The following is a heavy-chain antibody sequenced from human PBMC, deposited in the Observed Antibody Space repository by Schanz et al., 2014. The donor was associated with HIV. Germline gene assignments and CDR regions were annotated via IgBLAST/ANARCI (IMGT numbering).Heavy chain of an antibody. D-gene: IGHD3-22*01. CDR3: AKDRNQYDSRYIGKGNYYYYYGMDV. V-gene: IGHV3-33*06. CDR1: GFTFSSYG. J-gene: IGHJ6*02. Sequence: QVQLVESGGGVVQPGRSLRLSCAASGFTFSSYGMHWVRQAPGKGLEWVAVIWIDGRNKYYGDSVKGRFMISRDNSNNTLYLQMKSLRAEDTAVYYCAKDRNQYDSRYIGKGNYYYYYGMDVWGQGTTVTVSS. CDR2: IWIDGRNK.